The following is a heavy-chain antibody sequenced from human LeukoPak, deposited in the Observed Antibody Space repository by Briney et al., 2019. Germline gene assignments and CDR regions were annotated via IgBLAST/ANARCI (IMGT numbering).Heavy chain of an antibody. D-gene: IGHD3-22*01. CDR3: ARDFDSSAFHPFDY. V-gene: IGHV3-48*04. Sequence: PGRSLRVSCIASGFNFDTYSMNWVSQAPGKGVEWVSYISSSSAIKYYADSVKGRFTVSRDNAKKSLYLQMNSLRVEDTAVYYCARDFDSSAFHPFDYWSQGTLVTVSS. CDR2: ISSSSAIK. J-gene: IGHJ4*02. CDR1: GFNFDTYS.